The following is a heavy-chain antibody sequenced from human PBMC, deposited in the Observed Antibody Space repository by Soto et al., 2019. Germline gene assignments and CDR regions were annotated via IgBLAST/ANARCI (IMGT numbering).Heavy chain of an antibody. CDR3: ARGRAYYYDSSGPL. V-gene: IGHV4-30-4*01. CDR1: GGSISSGDYY. CDR2: IYYGGST. J-gene: IGHJ4*02. Sequence: SETLSLTCTVSGGSISSGDYYWSWIRQPPGKGLEWIGYIYYGGSTYYNPSLKSRVTISVDTSKNQFSLKLSSVTAADTAVYYCARGRAYYYDSSGPLWGQGTLVTVSS. D-gene: IGHD3-22*01.